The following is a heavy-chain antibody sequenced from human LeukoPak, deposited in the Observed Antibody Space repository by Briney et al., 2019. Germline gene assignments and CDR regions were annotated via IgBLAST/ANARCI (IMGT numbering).Heavy chain of an antibody. CDR3: ARRFTSGSFDY. V-gene: IGHV4-34*01. CDR2: ISHSGNT. D-gene: IGHD3-22*01. CDR1: GGSFSGYY. J-gene: IGHJ4*02. Sequence: SETLSLTCAVYGGSFSGYYWSWIRQPPGKGLEWIGEISHSGNTNYNPSLKSRATLSVDTSNNQLSLSLTSVTAADTAVYYCARRFTSGSFDYWGQGTLATVSS.